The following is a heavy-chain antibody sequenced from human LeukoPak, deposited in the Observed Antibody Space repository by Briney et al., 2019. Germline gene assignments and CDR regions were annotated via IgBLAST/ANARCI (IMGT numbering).Heavy chain of an antibody. Sequence: PSETLSLTCTVSGGSISSYYWSWIRQPPGKGLEWIGEINHSGSTYYNPSLKSRVTISVDTSKNQFSLKLSSVTAADTAVYYCARVSGIAVAGTEVFDYWGQGTLVTISS. V-gene: IGHV4-34*01. D-gene: IGHD6-19*01. J-gene: IGHJ4*02. CDR1: GGSISSYY. CDR2: INHSGST. CDR3: ARVSGIAVAGTEVFDY.